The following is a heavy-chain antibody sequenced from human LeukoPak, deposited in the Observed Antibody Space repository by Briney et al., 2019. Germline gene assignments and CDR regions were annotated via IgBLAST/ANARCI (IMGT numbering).Heavy chain of an antibody. J-gene: IGHJ4*02. CDR3: ASPLVPAAILYYFDY. Sequence: PGGSLRLSCAASGFTFSSYAMHWVRQAPGKGLEGGAVISYDGSNKYYADSVKGRFTISRDNSKNTLYLQMNSLRAEDTAVYYCASPLVPAAILYYFDYWGQGTLVTVSS. D-gene: IGHD2-2*01. V-gene: IGHV3-30-3*01. CDR2: ISYDGSNK. CDR1: GFTFSSYA.